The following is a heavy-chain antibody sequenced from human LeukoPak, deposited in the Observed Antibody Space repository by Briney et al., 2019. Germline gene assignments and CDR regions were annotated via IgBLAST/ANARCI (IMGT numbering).Heavy chain of an antibody. CDR2: ISSSSSYI. Sequence: PGGSLRLSCAASGFTVSSIHMVWVRQAPGKGLEWVSSISSSSSYIYYADSVKGRFTISRDNAKNSLYLQMNSLRAEDTAVYYCARVGLSSGTNWFDPWGQGTLVTVSS. CDR1: GFTVSSIH. CDR3: ARVGLSSGTNWFDP. J-gene: IGHJ5*02. D-gene: IGHD6-19*01. V-gene: IGHV3-21*01.